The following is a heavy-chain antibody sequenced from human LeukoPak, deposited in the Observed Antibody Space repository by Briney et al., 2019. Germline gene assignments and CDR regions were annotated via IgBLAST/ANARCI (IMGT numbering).Heavy chain of an antibody. J-gene: IGHJ4*02. V-gene: IGHV1-2*06. CDR2: INPISGGT. Sequence: ASVKVSCKASGYSFTGYYLHWVRQAPGQGLEWMGRINPISGGTIYAQKFQGRVTMTRDTSISTVYMELSRLKSDDTAVFYCARQVAGTLFYSDYWGQGALVTVSS. CDR3: ARQVAGTLFYSDY. D-gene: IGHD6-19*01. CDR1: GYSFTGYY.